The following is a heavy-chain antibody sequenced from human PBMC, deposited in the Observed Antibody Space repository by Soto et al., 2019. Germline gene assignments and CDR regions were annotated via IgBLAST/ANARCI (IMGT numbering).Heavy chain of an antibody. CDR2: IYRGSP. Sequence: QVQLQESGPGQVKPSETLFLTCTVSGGSVSSGTYYWSWTRQPAGKGLELMGYIYRGSPNYNPSLESRATISVDPSRTQFSLMLSSLTAADTAVYYCSRAQGLGAGYFALWGRGTLVTVSS. CDR1: GGSVSSGTYY. CDR3: SRAQGLGAGYFAL. D-gene: IGHD7-27*01. V-gene: IGHV4-61*01. J-gene: IGHJ2*01.